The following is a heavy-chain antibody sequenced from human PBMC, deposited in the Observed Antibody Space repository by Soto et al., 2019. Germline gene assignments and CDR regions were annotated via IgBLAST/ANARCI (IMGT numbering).Heavy chain of an antibody. CDR2: INPSGGST. CDR1: GYTLTSYY. J-gene: IGHJ4*02. Sequence: ASVKVSCKASGYTLTSYYMRWGRQAPGQGLEWMGIINPSGGSTSYSTSLKTRLTISKDTSKNQVVLTMTNMDPVDTATYYCARTYCSGGSCYSWLLDYWGQGTLVTVSS. D-gene: IGHD2-15*01. V-gene: IGHV1-46*04. CDR3: ARTYCSGGSCYSWLLDY.